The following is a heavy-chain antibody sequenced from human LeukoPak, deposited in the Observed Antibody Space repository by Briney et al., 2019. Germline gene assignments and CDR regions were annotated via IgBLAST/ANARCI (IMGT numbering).Heavy chain of an antibody. D-gene: IGHD6-13*01. Sequence: ASVKVSCKASGYTFTSYDINWVRQATGQGLEWMGWMNPNSGNTGYAQKFQGRVTMTRNTSISTAYMELSSLRSEDTAVYYCARAYIAAAGTSSGYGMDVWGQGTTVTVSS. CDR2: MNPNSGNT. V-gene: IGHV1-8*01. CDR3: ARAYIAAAGTSSGYGMDV. CDR1: GYTFTSYD. J-gene: IGHJ6*02.